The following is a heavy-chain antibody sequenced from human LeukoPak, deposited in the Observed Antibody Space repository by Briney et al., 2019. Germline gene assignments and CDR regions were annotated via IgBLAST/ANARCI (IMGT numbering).Heavy chain of an antibody. J-gene: IGHJ5*02. V-gene: IGHV1-69*04. CDR3: ARDNTMVRGVPFDP. CDR1: GGTFSSYA. Sequence: SVKVSCKASGGTFSSYAISWVGQAPGQGLEWMGRIIPILGIANYAQKFQGRVTITADKSTSTAYMELGSLRSEDTAVYYCARDNTMVRGVPFDPWGQGTLVTVSS. CDR2: IIPILGIA. D-gene: IGHD3-10*01.